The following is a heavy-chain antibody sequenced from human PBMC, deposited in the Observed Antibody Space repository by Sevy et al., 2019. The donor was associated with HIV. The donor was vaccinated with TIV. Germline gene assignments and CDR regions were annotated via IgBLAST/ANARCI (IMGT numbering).Heavy chain of an antibody. J-gene: IGHJ6*02. Sequence: GGSLRLSCVASGFTFSSYSMNWVRQAPGKGLEWVSSISSSSSYIYYADSVKGRFTISRDNAKNSLYLQMNSLRAEDTAVYYCARAKGFASSTSHYYGMDVWGQGTTVTVSS. CDR2: ISSSSSYI. CDR1: GFTFSSYS. D-gene: IGHD2-2*01. V-gene: IGHV3-21*01. CDR3: ARAKGFASSTSHYYGMDV.